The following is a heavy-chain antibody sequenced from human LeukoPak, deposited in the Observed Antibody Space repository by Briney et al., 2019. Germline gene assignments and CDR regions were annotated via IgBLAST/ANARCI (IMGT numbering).Heavy chain of an antibody. CDR1: GYSISSGDY. Sequence: PSETLSLTCAVSGYSISSGDYCAWIRQPPGKALERIGSIYHSGSTYYNPSLKSRVTISVDTSKNQFSLKLSSVTAADTAVYFCARGGYYYYYMDVWGKGTTVTVSS. CDR2: IYHSGST. CDR3: ARGGYYYYYMDV. V-gene: IGHV4-38-2*01. D-gene: IGHD3-16*01. J-gene: IGHJ6*03.